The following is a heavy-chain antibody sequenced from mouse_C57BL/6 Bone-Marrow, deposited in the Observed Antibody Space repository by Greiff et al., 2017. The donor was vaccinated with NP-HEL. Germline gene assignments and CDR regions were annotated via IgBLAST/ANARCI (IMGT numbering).Heavy chain of an antibody. V-gene: IGHV1-61*01. CDR1: GYTFTSYW. CDR2: IYPSDSET. Sequence: QVHVKQPGAELVRPGSSVKLSCKASGYTFTSYWMDWVKQRPGQGLEWIGNIYPSDSETHYNQKFKDKATLTVDKSSSTAYMQLSSLTSEDSAVYYCARQNYYGSSPYWYFDVWGTGTTVTVSS. D-gene: IGHD1-1*01. CDR3: ARQNYYGSSPYWYFDV. J-gene: IGHJ1*03.